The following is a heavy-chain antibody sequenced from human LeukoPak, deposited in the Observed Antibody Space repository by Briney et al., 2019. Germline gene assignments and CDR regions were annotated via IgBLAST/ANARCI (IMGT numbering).Heavy chain of an antibody. CDR1: GYTFTSYA. CDR2: INTNTGNP. Sequence: ASVKVSCKASGYTFTSYAMNWVRQAPGQGLEWMGWINTNTGNPTYAQGFTGRFVFSLDTSVSTAYLQISSVKTEDTAVYYCARLTYYYDSSAYYSPNHPDYWGQGTLVTVSS. CDR3: ARLTYYYDSSAYYSPNHPDY. V-gene: IGHV7-4-1*02. D-gene: IGHD3-22*01. J-gene: IGHJ4*02.